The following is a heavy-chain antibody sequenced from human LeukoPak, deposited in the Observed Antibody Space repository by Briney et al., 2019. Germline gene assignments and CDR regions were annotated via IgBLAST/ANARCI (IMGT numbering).Heavy chain of an antibody. CDR3: AREPGLARSTFFDY. V-gene: IGHV1-18*01. D-gene: IGHD3-16*01. Sequence: ASVKVSCKASGYIFTSYGVSWVRQAPGQGLEWMGWISAFNGNTNYAQKFRGRVTMTTEASTSTAYMELRSLRSDGTAFYYCAREPGLARSTFFDYWGQGTPVTVSA. CDR2: ISAFNGNT. CDR1: GYIFTSYG. J-gene: IGHJ4*02.